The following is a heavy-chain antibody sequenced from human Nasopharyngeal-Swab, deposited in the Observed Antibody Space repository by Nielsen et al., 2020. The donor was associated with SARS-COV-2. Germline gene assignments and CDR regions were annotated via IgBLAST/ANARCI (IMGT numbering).Heavy chain of an antibody. V-gene: IGHV5-51*01. D-gene: IGHD3-22*01. Sequence: GESLKISCKGSGYSFTSYWLGWVRQLPGKRLEWMGIIYPGYSDTRYRPSFQGQVTISADKSISTAYLQWSSLKASDTAMYYCARRQGYYDSSGNLDYWGQGTLVTVSS. CDR3: ARRQGYYDSSGNLDY. J-gene: IGHJ4*02. CDR2: IYPGYSDT. CDR1: GYSFTSYW.